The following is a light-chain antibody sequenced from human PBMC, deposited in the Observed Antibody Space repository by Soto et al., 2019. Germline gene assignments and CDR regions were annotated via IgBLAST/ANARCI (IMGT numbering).Light chain of an antibody. V-gene: IGLV2-11*01. Sequence: HSALTQPRSVSGSPGQSVTISCTGTSSDVGGYNYVSWYQQHPGKAPKLMIYDVSKRPSGVPDRFSGSKSGNTASLTISGLQAEDEADYYCCSYAGSYTHWVFGGGTKLTVL. CDR3: CSYAGSYTHWV. J-gene: IGLJ3*02. CDR1: SSDVGGYNY. CDR2: DVS.